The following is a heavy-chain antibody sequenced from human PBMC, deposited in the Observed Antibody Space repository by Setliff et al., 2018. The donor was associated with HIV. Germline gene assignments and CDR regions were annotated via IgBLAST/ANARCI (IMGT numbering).Heavy chain of an antibody. D-gene: IGHD4-17*01. CDR1: GYTFTSYD. CDR2: MNPNSGNT. CDR3: ARGIGQLRSSRGFTVTNYYFDY. Sequence: ASVKVSCKTSGYTFTSYDINWVRQATGQGLEWMGWMNPNSGNTGYAQKFQGRVTMTRNTSISTAYMELRSLRSDDTAVYYCARGIGQLRSSRGFTVTNYYFDYWGQGTLVTVSS. V-gene: IGHV1-8*01. J-gene: IGHJ4*02.